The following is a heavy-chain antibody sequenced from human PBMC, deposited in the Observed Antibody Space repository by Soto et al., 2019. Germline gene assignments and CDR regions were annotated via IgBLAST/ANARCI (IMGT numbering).Heavy chain of an antibody. D-gene: IGHD1-26*01. CDR1: GYSFTSYW. CDR2: IYPGDSDT. V-gene: IGHV5-51*01. Sequence: GESLKISCKGSGYSFTSYWIGWVRQMPGKGLEWMGIIYPGDSDTRYSPSFQGQVTISADKSISTAYLQWNSLKASDTAMYYCARVEGVGATTYDSWFDPWGQGTLVTVSS. J-gene: IGHJ5*02. CDR3: ARVEGVGATTYDSWFDP.